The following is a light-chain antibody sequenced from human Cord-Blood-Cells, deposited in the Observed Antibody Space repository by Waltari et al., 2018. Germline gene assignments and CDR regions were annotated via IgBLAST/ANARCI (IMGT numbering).Light chain of an antibody. CDR2: DVS. CDR1: SSDVGGYNY. J-gene: IGLJ3*02. CDR3: SSYTSSSTWV. Sequence: QSALTQPASVSGSPGQSITISCTGTSSDVGGYNYVSWYQQHPGKAPKLMIYDVSKRPSWVPNRFSGSKSGNTASLTISGLQAEDEADYYCSSYTSSSTWVFGGGTKLTVL. V-gene: IGLV2-14*01.